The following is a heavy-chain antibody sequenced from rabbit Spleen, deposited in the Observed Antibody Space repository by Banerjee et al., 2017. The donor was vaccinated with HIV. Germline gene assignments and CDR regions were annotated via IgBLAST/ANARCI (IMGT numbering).Heavy chain of an antibody. J-gene: IGHJ4*01. CDR3: ARDLVGVIGWNFYL. V-gene: IGHV1S45*01. Sequence: QEQLEESGGDLVKPEGSLTLTCTASGVSFSFNSYMCWVRQAPGKGLEWIACIDTGSSGNTYYASWAKGRITISKTSSTTVTLRMTSLTAADRATYFCARDLVGVIGWNFYLWGPGTLVTVS. CDR1: GVSFSFNSY. D-gene: IGHD1-1*01. CDR2: IDTGSSGNT.